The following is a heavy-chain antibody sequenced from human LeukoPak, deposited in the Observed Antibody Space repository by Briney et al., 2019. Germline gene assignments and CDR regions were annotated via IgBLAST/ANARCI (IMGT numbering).Heavy chain of an antibody. J-gene: IGHJ4*02. CDR2: ISSSSNYI. Sequence: GGPLRLSCAASGFTFSSCTMNWVRQAPGKGLEWVSSISSSSNYIYYADSVKGRFTISRDNAKNSLYLQMNSLRAEDTAVYYRAREPYVSGSYYNYWGQGTLVTVSS. CDR1: GFTFSSCT. V-gene: IGHV3-21*01. CDR3: AREPYVSGSYYNY. D-gene: IGHD3-10*01.